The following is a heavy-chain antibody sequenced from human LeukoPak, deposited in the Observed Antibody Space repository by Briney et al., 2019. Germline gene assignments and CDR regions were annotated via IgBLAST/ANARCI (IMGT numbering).Heavy chain of an antibody. CDR3: ARDDHYNYYYMDV. J-gene: IGHJ6*03. V-gene: IGHV3-48*01. Sequence: PGGSLRLSCAASGFIFSTYGMNWVRQAPGKGLEWVSYISSSSSTIYYAGSVKGRFTISRDNAENSLYLQMNNLGAEDTAVYYCARDDHYNYYYMDVWGKGTTVTVSS. CDR1: GFIFSTYG. CDR2: ISSSSSTI.